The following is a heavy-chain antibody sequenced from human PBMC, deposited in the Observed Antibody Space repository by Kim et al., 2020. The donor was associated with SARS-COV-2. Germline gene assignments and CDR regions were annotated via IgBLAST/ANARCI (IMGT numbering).Heavy chain of an antibody. V-gene: IGHV3-11*01. CDR3: ARAGRTVAAGSIDY. Sequence: AVEGRYTITRDNAKTSLYLQMNSLRAENTAVYYCARAGRTVAAGSIDYWGQGTLVTVSS. J-gene: IGHJ4*02. D-gene: IGHD6-13*01.